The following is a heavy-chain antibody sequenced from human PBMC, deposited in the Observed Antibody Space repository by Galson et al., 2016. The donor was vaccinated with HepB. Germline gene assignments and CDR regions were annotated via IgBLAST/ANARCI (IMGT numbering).Heavy chain of an antibody. CDR1: GLSFSSHW. CDR3: AKGPPNLAY. CDR2: IKEDGDEE. Sequence: SLRLSCAASGLSFSSHWLSWVRQAPGKGLEWVANIKEDGDEEFYVDSVKGRFTISRDNAKNSLSLQMNSLTTHDTAVYYCAKGPPNLAYWGQGALVTVSS. V-gene: IGHV3-7*03. J-gene: IGHJ4*02.